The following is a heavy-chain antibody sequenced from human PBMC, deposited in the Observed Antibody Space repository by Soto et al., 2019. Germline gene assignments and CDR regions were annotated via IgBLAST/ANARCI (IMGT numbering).Heavy chain of an antibody. CDR1: GFTFSSYA. D-gene: IGHD3-3*01. J-gene: IGHJ4*02. CDR3: AKLEVLRFLEWLFDY. CDR2: ISGSGGST. Sequence: GGSLRLSCAASGFTFSSYAMSWVRQAPGKGLEWVSAISGSGGSTYYADSVKGRFTISRDNSKNTLYLQMNSLRAEDTAVYYCAKLEVLRFLEWLFDYWGRGTLVTVSS. V-gene: IGHV3-23*01.